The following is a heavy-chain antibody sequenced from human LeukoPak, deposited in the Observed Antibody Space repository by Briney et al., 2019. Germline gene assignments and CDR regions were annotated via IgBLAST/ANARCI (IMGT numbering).Heavy chain of an antibody. CDR3: AREGGTQDY. Sequence: GGSQRLSCAASGFTFSSYWMTWVRQAPGKGLEWVANIKQDGSEKFFADSVKGRFTISRDNARNSVYLQMNSLRVEDTAVYYCAREGGTQDYWGQGTLVTVSS. D-gene: IGHD1-7*01. V-gene: IGHV3-7*01. CDR1: GFTFSSYW. CDR2: IKQDGSEK. J-gene: IGHJ4*02.